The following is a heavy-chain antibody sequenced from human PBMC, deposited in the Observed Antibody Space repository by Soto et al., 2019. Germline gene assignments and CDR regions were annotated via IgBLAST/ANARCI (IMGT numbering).Heavy chain of an antibody. CDR1: GGSISSSRYY. Sequence: TLSLTCSVSGGSISSSRYYWGWIRQPPGKGLEWIGSIYYSGSTYYSPSLKSRVTIYVDTSKNQFSLKLSSVTAADTAVYYCARNDWGSDYYYGMDVWGQGTTVTVSS. CDR3: ARNDWGSDYYYGMDV. J-gene: IGHJ6*02. V-gene: IGHV4-39*07. D-gene: IGHD7-27*01. CDR2: IYYSGST.